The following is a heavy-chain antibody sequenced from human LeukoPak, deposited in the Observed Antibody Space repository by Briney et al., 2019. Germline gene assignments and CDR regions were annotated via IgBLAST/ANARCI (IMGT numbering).Heavy chain of an antibody. D-gene: IGHD4-23*01. V-gene: IGHV3-74*01. J-gene: IGHJ4*02. CDR1: GFTFSHYW. Sequence: GGSLRLSCAASGFTFSHYWMHWVRQAPGKGLVWVSRINSDGASTNYAGSVEGRFTISRDNAKNTLYLQMNSLRAEDTAVYYCARVNYGGNSFSDYWGQGTLVTVSS. CDR3: ARVNYGGNSFSDY. CDR2: INSDGAST.